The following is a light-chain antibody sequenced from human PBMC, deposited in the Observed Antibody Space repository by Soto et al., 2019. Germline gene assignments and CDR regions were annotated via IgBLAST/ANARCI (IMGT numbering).Light chain of an antibody. J-gene: IGLJ2*01. CDR3: QVWDSSSDHVV. CDR2: DDS. Sequence: SCELTQPPSVSVAPGQTARMTCGGNKIGSKTVHWYQQRPGQAPVLVVYDDSDRPSGIPERFSGSNSGNTATLSISRVEAGDEADYYCQVWDSSSDHVVFGGGTQLTVL. CDR1: KIGSKT. V-gene: IGLV3-21*02.